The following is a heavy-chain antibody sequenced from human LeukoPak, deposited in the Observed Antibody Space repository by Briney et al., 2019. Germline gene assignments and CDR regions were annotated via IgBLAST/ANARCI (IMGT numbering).Heavy chain of an antibody. CDR2: ISSSSSYI. D-gene: IGHD3-22*01. Sequence: GGPLRLSCAASGFTFSSYSMNWVREAPGRGLEGVSSISSSSSYIYYADSVKGRFTISRDNAKNSLYLQMNSLRAEDTAVYYCARDHSNYYDSSGYTIRFGYWGQGTLVTVSS. J-gene: IGHJ4*02. CDR3: ARDHSNYYDSSGYTIRFGY. V-gene: IGHV3-21*01. CDR1: GFTFSSYS.